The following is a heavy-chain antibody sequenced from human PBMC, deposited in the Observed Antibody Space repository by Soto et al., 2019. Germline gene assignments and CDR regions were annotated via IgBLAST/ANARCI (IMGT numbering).Heavy chain of an antibody. CDR3: EKGSIEYRASVDH. V-gene: IGHV3-23*01. Sequence: EVQLLESGGGLVQPGGSLRLACAASGFSFNSYAMVCVRQAPGKGLEWVSVISARGGSSYFADSVKGRFTISRDNSKNVLSLEMNNLIAEDTATYFCEKGSIEYRASVDHCGQGTLVLVSS. D-gene: IGHD3-16*02. J-gene: IGHJ4*02. CDR2: ISARGGSS. CDR1: GFSFNSYA.